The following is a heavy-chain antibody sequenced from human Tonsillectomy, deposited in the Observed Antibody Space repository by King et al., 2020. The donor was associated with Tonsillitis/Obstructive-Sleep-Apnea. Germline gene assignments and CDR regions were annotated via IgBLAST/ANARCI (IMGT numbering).Heavy chain of an antibody. V-gene: IGHV1-3*01. CDR1: GDTFPSDV. D-gene: IGHD6-19*01. Sequence: QLVQSGAEVKKPGASVKVSCKASGDTFPSDVMYWVRQAPGQRLEWMGWINAGNGNTKYSQRFQGRVTITWDTSASTAYMELNSLRSEDTAVYYCARGVAVADKGLWDYYYFYMDVWGKGTTVTVSS. J-gene: IGHJ6*03. CDR3: ARGVAVADKGLWDYYYFYMDV. CDR2: INAGNGNT.